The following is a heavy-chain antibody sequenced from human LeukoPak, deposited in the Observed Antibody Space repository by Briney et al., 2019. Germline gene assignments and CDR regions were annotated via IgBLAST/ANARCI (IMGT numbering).Heavy chain of an antibody. CDR2: IVGSGGST. CDR1: GFTFNSYG. CDR3: ARNGRRTTVTSDF. Sequence: HPGGSLRLSCAASGFTFNSYGMSWVRQAPGKGLEWVSAIVGSGGSTIYADSVRGRFTISRDNSKNTLYLQMNSLGAEDTALYYCARNGRRTTVTSDFWGQGTLVTVSS. J-gene: IGHJ4*02. V-gene: IGHV3-23*01. D-gene: IGHD4-17*01.